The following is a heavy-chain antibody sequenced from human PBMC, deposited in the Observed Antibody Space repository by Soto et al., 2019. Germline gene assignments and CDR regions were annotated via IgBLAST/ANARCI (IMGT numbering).Heavy chain of an antibody. J-gene: IGHJ3*02. D-gene: IGHD6-19*01. V-gene: IGHV1-18*01. CDR3: ARSSSGPPPDAFDI. CDR2: ISAYNGNT. Sequence: QVQLVQSGAEVKKPGASVKVSCKASGYTFTSYGISWVRQAPGLGLEWMGWISAYNGNTNYAQKLQGRVTMTTDTXXSTAYMELRSLRSDDTAVYYCARSSSGPPPDAFDIWGQGTMVTVSS. CDR1: GYTFTSYG.